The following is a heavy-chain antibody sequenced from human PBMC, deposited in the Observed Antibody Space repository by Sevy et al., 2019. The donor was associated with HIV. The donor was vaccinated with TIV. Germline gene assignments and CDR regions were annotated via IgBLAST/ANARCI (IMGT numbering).Heavy chain of an antibody. CDR2: IYYSGST. Sequence: SETLSLTCTVSGGSISSGGYYWSWIRQHPGKGLEWVGYIYYSGSTYYNPSLKSRVTISVDTSKNQFSLKLSSVTAADTAVYYCARGSGYSSSTSCYDYYGMDVWGQRTTVTVSS. J-gene: IGHJ6*02. CDR3: ARGSGYSSSTSCYDYYGMDV. CDR1: GGSISSGGYY. V-gene: IGHV4-31*03. D-gene: IGHD2-2*01.